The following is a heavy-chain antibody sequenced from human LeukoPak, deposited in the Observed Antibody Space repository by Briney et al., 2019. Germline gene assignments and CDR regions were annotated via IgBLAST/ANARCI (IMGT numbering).Heavy chain of an antibody. Sequence: PGGSLRLSCAASGFTFSDDYMSWIRQAPGKGLEWVSYISSSGSTIYYADSVKGRFTISRDNAKNSLYLQMNSLRAEDTAVYYCAIAVATMFAFDIWGQGTMVTVSS. CDR3: AIAVATMFAFDI. CDR1: GFTFSDDY. D-gene: IGHD5-12*01. V-gene: IGHV3-11*01. CDR2: ISSSGSTI. J-gene: IGHJ3*02.